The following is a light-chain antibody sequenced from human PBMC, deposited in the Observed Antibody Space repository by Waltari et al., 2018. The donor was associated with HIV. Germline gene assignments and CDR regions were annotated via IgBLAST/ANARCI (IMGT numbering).Light chain of an antibody. CDR1: QTVRNNY. Sequence: ELVLTQFLGTLSVSPPERATLSCRARQTVRNNYLDWYQQKPGQAPRLLIYGASSRATRIPDRFSGSGSGTDFTLTISRVEPEGFAVYYCQQFGTSYTFGQGTKLKVK. CDR2: GAS. V-gene: IGKV3-20*01. CDR3: QQFGTSYT. J-gene: IGKJ2*01.